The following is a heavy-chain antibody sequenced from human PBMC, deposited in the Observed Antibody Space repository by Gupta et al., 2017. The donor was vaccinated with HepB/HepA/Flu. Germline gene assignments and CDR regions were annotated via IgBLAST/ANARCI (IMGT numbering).Heavy chain of an antibody. CDR2: IIPLFATT. CDR1: GSTFINHA. V-gene: IGHV1-69*01. Sequence: GSSVTVSCKASGSTFINHALNWVRQAPGQGLEWMGEIIPLFATTNYAPRFQGRVTISADASTSTAYMELNSLTSEDTAIYYCGRIGADYWGHGTLVTVSS. D-gene: IGHD3-16*01. J-gene: IGHJ4*01. CDR3: GRIGADY.